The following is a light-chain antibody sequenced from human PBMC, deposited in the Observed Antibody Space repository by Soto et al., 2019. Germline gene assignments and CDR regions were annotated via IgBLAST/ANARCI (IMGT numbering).Light chain of an antibody. V-gene: IGKV3-20*01. Sequence: EFVLTQSPGTLSLSPGERATLSCRTSQSVSSNQLAWYQQKPGQAPRLLIYGASSRTTGIPDRFSGSGSGTNFTLTISRLETEDFAVYYCQQSVKSPSTFGQGTKVDIK. CDR3: QQSVKSPST. J-gene: IGKJ1*01. CDR1: QSVSSNQ. CDR2: GAS.